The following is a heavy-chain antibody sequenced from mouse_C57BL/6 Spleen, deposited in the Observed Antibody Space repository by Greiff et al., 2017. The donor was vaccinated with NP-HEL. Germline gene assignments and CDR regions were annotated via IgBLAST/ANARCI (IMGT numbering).Heavy chain of an antibody. D-gene: IGHD2-4*01. CDR2: INSDGGST. Sequence: EVQLQESGGGLVQPGASLKLSCESNEYAFPSHDMSWVRKTPEQRLELVAAINSDGGSTYYPDTMERRFIISRDNTKKTLYLQKSRPRSEDTALYYCARQSLLSTRITNAMDYWGKGTSVTVAS. CDR3: ARQSLLSTRITNAMDY. CDR1: EYAFPSHD. J-gene: IGHJ4*01. V-gene: IGHV5-2*01.